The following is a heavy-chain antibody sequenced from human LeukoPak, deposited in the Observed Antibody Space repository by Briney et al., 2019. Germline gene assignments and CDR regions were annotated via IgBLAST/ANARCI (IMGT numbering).Heavy chain of an antibody. CDR3: ARFLYPAYSSSFTNDAFDI. CDR2: IIPIFGTA. D-gene: IGHD6-6*01. Sequence: SVKVSCKASGGTFSSYAISWVRQAPGQGLEWMGGIIPIFGTANYAQKFQGRVTITTDESTSTAYMELSSLRSEDTAVYYCARFLYPAYSSSFTNDAFDIWGKGTMVTVSS. J-gene: IGHJ3*02. CDR1: GGTFSSYA. V-gene: IGHV1-69*05.